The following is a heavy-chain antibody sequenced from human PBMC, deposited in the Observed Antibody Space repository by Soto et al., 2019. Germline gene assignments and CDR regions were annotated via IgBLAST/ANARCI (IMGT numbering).Heavy chain of an antibody. CDR2: INHSGST. D-gene: IGHD3-22*01. CDR3: ARVRGAYYDSSGYKHFDY. Sequence: SETLSLTCAVYGGSFSGYYWSWIRQPPGKGLEWIGEINHSGSTNYNPSLKSRVTISVDTSKNQFSLKLSSVTAADTAVYYCARVRGAYYDSSGYKHFDYWGQGTLVTVSS. CDR1: GGSFSGYY. V-gene: IGHV4-34*01. J-gene: IGHJ4*02.